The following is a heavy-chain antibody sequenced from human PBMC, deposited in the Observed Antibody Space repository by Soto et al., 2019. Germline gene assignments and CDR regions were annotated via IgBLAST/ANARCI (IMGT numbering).Heavy chain of an antibody. V-gene: IGHV4-31*03. J-gene: IGHJ4*02. D-gene: IGHD3-22*01. CDR2: IYYSGST. Sequence: PSETLSLTCTVSGGSISSGGYYWSWIRQHPGKGLEWIGYIYYSGSTYYNPSLKSRVTISVDTSKNQFSLKLSSVTAADTAVYYCARETPAYDSSGIDYWGQGTLVTVSS. CDR1: GGSISSGGYY. CDR3: ARETPAYDSSGIDY.